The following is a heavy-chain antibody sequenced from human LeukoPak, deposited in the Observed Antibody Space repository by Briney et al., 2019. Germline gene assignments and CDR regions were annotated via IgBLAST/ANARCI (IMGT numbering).Heavy chain of an antibody. D-gene: IGHD2-15*01. CDR3: AKVAEIVVVVAATPSWFDP. CDR2: ISGSGGST. V-gene: IGHV3-23*01. J-gene: IGHJ5*02. CDR1: GFTFSSNA. Sequence: GGSLRLSCAASGFTFSSNAMSWVRQAPGKGLEWVSAISGSGGSTYYADSVKGRFTISRDNSKNTLYLQMNSLRAKDTAVYYCAKVAEIVVVVAATPSWFDPWGQGTLVTVSS.